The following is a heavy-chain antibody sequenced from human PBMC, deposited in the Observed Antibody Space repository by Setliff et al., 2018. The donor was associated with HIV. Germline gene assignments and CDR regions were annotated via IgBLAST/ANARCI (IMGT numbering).Heavy chain of an antibody. CDR1: GGSINRGNYY. Sequence: SETLSLTCSVSGGSINRGNYYWSWIRQPPGKGLEWIGEINHSGSTNYNPSLKSRVTILVDTSKNQFSLKLSSVTAADTAVYYCARDYLYYNLYNGSPVYGMDVWGQGTTVTVSS. CDR3: ARDYLYYNLYNGSPVYGMDV. CDR2: INHSGST. D-gene: IGHD3-10*01. J-gene: IGHJ6*02. V-gene: IGHV4-39*07.